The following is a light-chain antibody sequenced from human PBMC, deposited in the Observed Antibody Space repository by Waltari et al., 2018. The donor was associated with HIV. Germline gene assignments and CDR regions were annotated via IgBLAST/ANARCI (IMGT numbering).Light chain of an antibody. J-gene: IGLJ2*01. V-gene: IGLV2-14*01. CDR1: SSDVGGYNY. Sequence: QSALTQPASVSGSPGQSITISCTGTSSDVGGYNYVSWYQQHPGKAPKLMIYEVSNRPSGCSNRFSGPKSGNTASLTISGLQAEDESNYYCSSYTSSDTVVFGGGTKLTVL. CDR2: EVS. CDR3: SSYTSSDTVV.